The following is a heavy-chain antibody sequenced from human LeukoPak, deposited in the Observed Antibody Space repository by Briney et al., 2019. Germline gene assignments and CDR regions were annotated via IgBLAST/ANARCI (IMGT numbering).Heavy chain of an antibody. CDR1: GFTFSSYN. CDR3: ARSRTSSPYDKNLNF. J-gene: IGHJ4*02. V-gene: IGHV3-21*01. D-gene: IGHD1-14*01. Sequence: PGGSLRLSCAASGFTFSSYNMSWVREAPGKGLEWVSTISSSINYIYHADSVKGRFTISRDDAQNSVYLQMNSLKDEDTAVYYCARSRTSSPYDKNLNFWGQGTLVIVSS. CDR2: ISSSINYI.